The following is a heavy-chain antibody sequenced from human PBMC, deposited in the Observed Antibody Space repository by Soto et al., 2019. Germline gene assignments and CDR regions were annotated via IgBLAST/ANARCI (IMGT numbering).Heavy chain of an antibody. CDR1: GFTFSSYG. Sequence: GGSLRLSCAASGFTFSSYGMHWVRQAPGKGLEWVAVIWYDGSNKYYADSVKGRFTISRDNSKNTLYLQMNSLRAEDTAVYYCARELAYDSSGYYEHYYYGMDVWGQGTTVTVSS. J-gene: IGHJ6*02. V-gene: IGHV3-33*01. CDR2: IWYDGSNK. CDR3: ARELAYDSSGYYEHYYYGMDV. D-gene: IGHD3-22*01.